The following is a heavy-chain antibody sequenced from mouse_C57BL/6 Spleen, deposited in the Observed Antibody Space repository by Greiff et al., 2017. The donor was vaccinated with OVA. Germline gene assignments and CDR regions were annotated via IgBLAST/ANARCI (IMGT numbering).Heavy chain of an antibody. Sequence: QLQQPGAELVKPGASVKLSCKASGYTFTSYWMHWVKQRPGQGLEWIGMIHPNSGSTNYNEKFKSKATLTVDKSSSTAYMQLSSLTSEDAAVYYCATLYYGYEEGFAYWGQGTLVTVSA. D-gene: IGHD2-2*01. CDR2: IHPNSGST. J-gene: IGHJ3*01. CDR1: GYTFTSYW. CDR3: ATLYYGYEEGFAY. V-gene: IGHV1-64*01.